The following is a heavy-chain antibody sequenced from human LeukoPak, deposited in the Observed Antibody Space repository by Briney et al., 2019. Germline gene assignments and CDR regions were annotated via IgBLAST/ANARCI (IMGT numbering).Heavy chain of an antibody. D-gene: IGHD6-19*01. CDR2: IIPIFGTA. J-gene: IGHJ6*04. Sequence: SVKVSCKASGGTFSSYAISWVRQAPGQGLEWMGGIIPIFGTANYAQKFQGRVTITADKSTSTTYMELSSLRSEDTAVYYCARETVSSGYGMDVWGKGTTVTVS. CDR3: ARETVSSGYGMDV. V-gene: IGHV1-69*06. CDR1: GGTFSSYA.